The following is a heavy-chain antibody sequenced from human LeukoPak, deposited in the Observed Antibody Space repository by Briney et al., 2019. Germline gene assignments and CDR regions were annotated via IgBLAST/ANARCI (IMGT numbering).Heavy chain of an antibody. V-gene: IGHV3-73*01. CDR1: GFTFSGSA. D-gene: IGHD6-19*01. Sequence: GGSLRLSCAASGFTFSGSAMHWVRQASGKGLEWVGRIRSKANSYATAYAASVKGRFTISRDDSKNTADLQMNSLKTEDTAVYYCTRRGSIAVAGMGDYWGQGTLVTVSS. CDR2: IRSKANSYAT. J-gene: IGHJ4*02. CDR3: TRRGSIAVAGMGDY.